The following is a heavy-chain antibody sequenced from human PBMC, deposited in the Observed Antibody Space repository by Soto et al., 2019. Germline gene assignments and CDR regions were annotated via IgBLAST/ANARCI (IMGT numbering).Heavy chain of an antibody. J-gene: IGHJ4*02. CDR1: VYSLTQLF. CDR3: AIQRSGFVY. D-gene: IGHD3-10*01. V-gene: IGHV1-2*04. CDR2: INPNNGGT. Sequence: AGVNVPPMVSVYSLTQLFIHWVRQAPGQGLAWMGWINPNNGGTNYPPKLQGWVTMTRDTSISTAYMDLTRLKSDDTAVYYCAIQRSGFVYWGQGTLVTVSS.